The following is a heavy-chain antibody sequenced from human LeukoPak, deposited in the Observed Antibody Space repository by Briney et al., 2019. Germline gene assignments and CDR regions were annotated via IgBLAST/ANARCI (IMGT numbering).Heavy chain of an antibody. CDR2: IWFDGGNR. V-gene: IGHV3-33*08. J-gene: IGHJ4*02. CDR3: ARDSLDTQPRQTAGDIFDY. CDR1: GFTFSSYD. Sequence: GRSLRLSCAASGFTFSSYDMHWVRQAPGKGLEWVAVIWFDGGNRYYADSMKGRFTISRDNSKNTLYLQLNSLRAEDTAVYYCARDSLDTQPRQTAGDIFDYWGQGTLVTVSS. D-gene: IGHD6-13*01.